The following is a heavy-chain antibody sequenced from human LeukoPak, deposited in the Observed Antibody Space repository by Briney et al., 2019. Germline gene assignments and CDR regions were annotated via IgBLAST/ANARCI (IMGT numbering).Heavy chain of an antibody. CDR1: GYSFTDHY. D-gene: IGHD7-27*01. CDR3: ARLTGNREFDY. J-gene: IGHJ4*02. Sequence: ASVKVSCKASGYSFTDHYMHWVRQAPGQGLEWMGWININSGGTRFPRKFQGRVTMTRDTSVSIAYMELSRLRSDDTAVYYCARLTGNREFDYWGQGALVTVSS. CDR2: ININSGGT. V-gene: IGHV1-2*02.